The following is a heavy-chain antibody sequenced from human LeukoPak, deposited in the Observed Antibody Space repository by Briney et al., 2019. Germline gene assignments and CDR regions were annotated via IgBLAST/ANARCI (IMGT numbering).Heavy chain of an antibody. J-gene: IGHJ4*02. V-gene: IGHV4-59*04. CDR2: IFSAGTT. CDR3: VRRKVGTSWADY. CDR1: GFTFSSYSMN. D-gene: IGHD6-13*01. Sequence: GSLRLSCAASGFTFSSYSMNWVRQTPGKGLEWIGDIFSAGTTYYSPSLKSRVSISVDTSTNQLSLRLRSVTAADTAVFYCVRRKVGTSWADYWGQGTLVTVSS.